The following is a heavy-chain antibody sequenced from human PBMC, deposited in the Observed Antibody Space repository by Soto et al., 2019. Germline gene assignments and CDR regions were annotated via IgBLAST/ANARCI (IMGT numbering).Heavy chain of an antibody. V-gene: IGHV1-8*01. CDR3: ARGWRISGIYVFDD. CDR2: MNPNSGNT. D-gene: IGHD1-20*01. Sequence: GASVKVSCKTSGYTFTSYDINWVRQATGQGLEWMGWMNPNSGNTGYAQRFQGRVTMTRNTSITTAYMELSGLRSEDTAVYFCARGWRISGIYVFDDWGQGSLVTVS. J-gene: IGHJ4*02. CDR1: GYTFTSYD.